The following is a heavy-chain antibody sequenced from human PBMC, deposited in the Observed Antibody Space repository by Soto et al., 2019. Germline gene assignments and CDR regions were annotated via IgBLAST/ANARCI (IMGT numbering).Heavy chain of an antibody. CDR1: GFTFTSSA. J-gene: IGHJ6*02. CDR3: AAPSLYYGSNYYYGMDV. Sequence: SVKVSCKASGFTFTSSAVQWVRQARGQRLEWIGWIVVGSGNTNYAQKFQERVTITRDMSTSTACMELSSLRSEDTAVYYCAAPSLYYGSNYYYGMDVWGQGTTVTVSS. D-gene: IGHD3-22*01. CDR2: IVVGSGNT. V-gene: IGHV1-58*01.